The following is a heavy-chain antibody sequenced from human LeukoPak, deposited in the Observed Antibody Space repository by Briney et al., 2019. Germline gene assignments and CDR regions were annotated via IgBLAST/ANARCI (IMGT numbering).Heavy chain of an antibody. Sequence: SETLSLTCTVSGGSISSYYWSWIRQPAGKGLEWIGRIYTSGSTNYNPSLKSRVTMSVDTSENQFSLKLSSVTAADTAVYYCARDKRSGYHQYYFDYWGQGTLVTVSS. CDR1: GGSISSYY. J-gene: IGHJ4*02. CDR2: IYTSGST. CDR3: ARDKRSGYHQYYFDY. V-gene: IGHV4-4*07. D-gene: IGHD3-22*01.